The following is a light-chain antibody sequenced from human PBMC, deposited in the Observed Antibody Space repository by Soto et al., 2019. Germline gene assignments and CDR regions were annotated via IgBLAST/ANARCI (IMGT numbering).Light chain of an antibody. CDR3: HQYRSTPWT. CDR2: DVS. CDR1: QSVSSSF. V-gene: IGKV3-20*01. J-gene: IGKJ1*01. Sequence: EVVLTQSPGTLSLSPGERATLSCRASQSVSSSFLAWYQLKPGQAPRLLIYDVSTRAPGIPDRFSGSGSGTDFTLTICRLEPEDFAVYSCHQYRSTPWTFGPGTKVDIK.